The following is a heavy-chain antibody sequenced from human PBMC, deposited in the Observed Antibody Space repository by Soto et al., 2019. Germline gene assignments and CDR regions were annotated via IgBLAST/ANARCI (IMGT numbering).Heavy chain of an antibody. CDR2: ISYDGTEK. J-gene: IGHJ6*02. Sequence: QEQLVESGGGVVQPGRSLRLACADSGFTFTKYGMHWVRQAPGKELEWVAVISYDGTEKYYADSVKGRFSIARDNSKNILYLQSMSPRPEGTAVCYWAKVRASPGVYYFYAMDVWGQGTTVTVSS. D-gene: IGHD3-10*01. CDR1: GFTFTKYG. CDR3: AKVRASPGVYYFYAMDV. V-gene: IGHV3-30*18.